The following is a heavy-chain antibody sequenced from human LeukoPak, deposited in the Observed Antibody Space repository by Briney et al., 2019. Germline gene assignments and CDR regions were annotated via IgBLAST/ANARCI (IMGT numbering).Heavy chain of an antibody. J-gene: IGHJ3*02. CDR2: IYCSGST. Sequence: SETLSLTCTVSGGSISSYYWSWIRQPPGKGLEWIGYIYCSGSTNYNPSLKSRVTISVDTSKNQFSLKLSSVTAADTAVYCCARDYDYGGNEHAFDIWGQGTMVTVSS. D-gene: IGHD4-23*01. CDR3: ARDYDYGGNEHAFDI. CDR1: GGSISSYY. V-gene: IGHV4-59*01.